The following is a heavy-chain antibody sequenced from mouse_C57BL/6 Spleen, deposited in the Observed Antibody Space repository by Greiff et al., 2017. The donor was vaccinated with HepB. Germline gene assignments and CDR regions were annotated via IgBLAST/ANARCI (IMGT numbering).Heavy chain of an antibody. D-gene: IGHD2-5*01. V-gene: IGHV1-74*01. CDR3: AIPEDSNYGDYAMDY. CDR2: IHPSDNDT. J-gene: IGHJ4*01. Sequence: VKQRPGQGLEWIGRIHPSDNDTNYNQKLKGKATLTVDKSSSTAYMQLSSLTSEDSAVYYCAIPEDSNYGDYAMDYWGQGTSVPVSS.